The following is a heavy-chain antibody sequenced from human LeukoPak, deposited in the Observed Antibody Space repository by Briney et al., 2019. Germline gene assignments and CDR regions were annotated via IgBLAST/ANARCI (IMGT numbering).Heavy chain of an antibody. J-gene: IGHJ6*03. CDR1: GYTFSNTG. CDR3: ARVQNVPRYYYYMDV. Sequence: GGSLRLSCAASGYTFSNTGMSWVRQAPGKGLEWVSSISAGGASTYYADSVEGRFTISRDNSKNTLYLQMSSLRAEDTAVYYCARVQNVPRYYYYMDVWGKGTTVTVSS. D-gene: IGHD2-2*01. V-gene: IGHV3-23*01. CDR2: ISAGGAST.